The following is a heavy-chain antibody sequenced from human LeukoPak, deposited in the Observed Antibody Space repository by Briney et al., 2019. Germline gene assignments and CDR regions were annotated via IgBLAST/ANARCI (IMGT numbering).Heavy chain of an antibody. CDR2: ISSDGSST. Sequence: GGSLRLSCAASGFTFSSYWMHWVRQAPGKGLGWVSRISSDGSSTTYADSVKGRFTISRDNAKNTLYLQMNSLRAKDTAVYYCGRGGKVEQLVLARWGQGSLVTVSS. CDR3: GRGGKVEQLVLAR. J-gene: IGHJ4*02. D-gene: IGHD6-13*01. CDR1: GFTFSSYW. V-gene: IGHV3-74*01.